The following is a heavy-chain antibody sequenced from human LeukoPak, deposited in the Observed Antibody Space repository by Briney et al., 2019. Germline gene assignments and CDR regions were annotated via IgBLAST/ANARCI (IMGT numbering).Heavy chain of an antibody. V-gene: IGHV4-39*01. J-gene: IGHJ4*02. Sequence: SETLSLTCTVSGASISSSSYYWGWIRQPPGKGLEWIGSMYYSGNTYYNPSLKSRVTISVDTSKNQFSLRLSSVTAADTAVYYCATPREGEWLLDYWGQGTLVTVSS. D-gene: IGHD3-3*01. CDR1: GASISSSSYY. CDR3: ATPREGEWLLDY. CDR2: MYYSGNT.